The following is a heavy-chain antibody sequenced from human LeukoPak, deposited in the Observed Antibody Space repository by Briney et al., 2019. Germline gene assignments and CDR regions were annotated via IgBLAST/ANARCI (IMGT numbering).Heavy chain of an antibody. Sequence: GGSLRLSCAASGFTFDDYAMHWVRQAPGEGLEWGSGISWNSGSIGYADSVKGRFTISRDNAKNSLYLQMNSLRAEDTALYYCAKAMGSRSGYAIDYWGQGTLVTVSS. CDR1: GFTFDDYA. J-gene: IGHJ4*02. D-gene: IGHD5-12*01. V-gene: IGHV3-9*01. CDR3: AKAMGSRSGYAIDY. CDR2: ISWNSGSI.